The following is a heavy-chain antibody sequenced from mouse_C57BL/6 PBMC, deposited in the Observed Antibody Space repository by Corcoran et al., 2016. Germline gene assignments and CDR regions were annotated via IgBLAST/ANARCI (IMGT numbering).Heavy chain of an antibody. V-gene: IGHV1-26*01. J-gene: IGHJ3*01. CDR3: ARRWLLQFAY. D-gene: IGHD2-3*01. Sequence: EVQLRQSGPELVKPGASVKISCKASGYTFTDYYMNWVKKSHGKSLEWIGDINPNNGGTSYNQKFKGKATLTVDKSSSTAYMELRSLTSEDSAVYYCARRWLLQFAYWGQGTLVTVSA. CDR1: GYTFTDYY. CDR2: INPNNGGT.